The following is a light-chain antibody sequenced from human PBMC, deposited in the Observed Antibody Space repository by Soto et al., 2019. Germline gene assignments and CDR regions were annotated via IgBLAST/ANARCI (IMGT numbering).Light chain of an antibody. J-gene: IGLJ1*01. CDR2: EVS. V-gene: IGLV2-14*01. CDR1: FNDVGGYNY. CDR3: SSYTSSSTLV. Sequence: QSVLTQPPSASGSPGQSVTISCTGTFNDVGGYNYVSWYQQHPGKAPKVIIYEVSNRPSGVSNRFSGSKSGNTASLTISGLQAEDEADYYCSSYTSSSTLVFGTGTKLTVL.